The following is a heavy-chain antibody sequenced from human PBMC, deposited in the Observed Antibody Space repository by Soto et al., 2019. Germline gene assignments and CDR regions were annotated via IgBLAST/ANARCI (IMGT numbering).Heavy chain of an antibody. CDR3: ARHIAWSSDH. CDR2: INPDGSQK. D-gene: IGHD2-21*01. J-gene: IGHJ4*02. V-gene: IGHV3-7*01. CDR1: GFTFSDFW. Sequence: GGSLRLSCAASGFTFSDFWMSWVRQVPGKGLEWVANINPDGSQKYYLGSLKGQFTISRDSAKNSLYLQTDSLTAEDTGLYFSARHIAWSSDHWGQGTLVTVSS.